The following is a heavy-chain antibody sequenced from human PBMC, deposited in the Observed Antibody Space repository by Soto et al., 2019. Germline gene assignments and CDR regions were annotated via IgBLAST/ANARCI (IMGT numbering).Heavy chain of an antibody. D-gene: IGHD1-7*01. J-gene: IGHJ6*03. Sequence: SVKVSCKASGYTFTSYGISWVRQAPGQGLEWMGWISAYNGNTNYAQKLQGRVTMTTDTSTSTAYMELRSLRSDDTAVYYCARVITGTNNYYYYMDGPGKGTTVTVSS. CDR3: ARVITGTNNYYYYMDG. V-gene: IGHV1-18*01. CDR2: ISAYNGNT. CDR1: GYTFTSYG.